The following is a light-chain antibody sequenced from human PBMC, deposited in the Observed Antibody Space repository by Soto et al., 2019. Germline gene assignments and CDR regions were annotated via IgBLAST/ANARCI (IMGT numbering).Light chain of an antibody. CDR3: QQTYSTLSIT. J-gene: IGKJ5*01. CDR2: AAS. V-gene: IGKV1-39*01. CDR1: ESIARH. Sequence: DIQMTHSPSSLSASVGDRVTITCRASESIARHLNWYQQKPGKAPKLLIYAASSLQNGVPSRFRGGGSGTDFTLTISNLQPEDFETYYCQQTYSTLSITFGQGTRLEIK.